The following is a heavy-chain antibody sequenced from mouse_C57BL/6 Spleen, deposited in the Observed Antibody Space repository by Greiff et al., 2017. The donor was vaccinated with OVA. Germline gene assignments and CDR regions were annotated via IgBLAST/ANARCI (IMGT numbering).Heavy chain of an antibody. CDR1: GYSFTGYY. Sequence: EVQLKESGPELVKPGASVKISCKASGYSFTGYYMNWVKQSPEKSLEWIGEINPSTGGTTYNQKFKAKATLTVDKSSSTAYMQLKSLTSEDSAVYYCVRGPHGNYDYWGQGTTLTVSS. CDR2: INPSTGGT. D-gene: IGHD2-1*01. J-gene: IGHJ2*01. V-gene: IGHV1-42*01. CDR3: VRGPHGNYDY.